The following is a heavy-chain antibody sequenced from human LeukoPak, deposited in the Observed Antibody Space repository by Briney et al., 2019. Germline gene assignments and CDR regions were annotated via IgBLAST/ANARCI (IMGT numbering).Heavy chain of an antibody. J-gene: IGHJ3*02. V-gene: IGHV4-59*08. CDR2: IFHSGST. CDR1: GGSINSYY. D-gene: IGHD4-23*01. CDR3: ARLMPRDYGGRDAFDI. Sequence: SETLSLTCSVSGGSINSYYWSWIRQPPGKGLEWIGYIFHSGSTNYNPSLKSRVTISVDTSKNQFSLKLSSVTAADTAVYYCARLMPRDYGGRDAFDIWGQGTMVTVSS.